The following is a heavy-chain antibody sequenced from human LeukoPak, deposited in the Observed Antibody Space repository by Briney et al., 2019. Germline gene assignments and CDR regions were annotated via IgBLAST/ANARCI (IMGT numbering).Heavy chain of an antibody. CDR3: ARARYGGNSRYFDY. D-gene: IGHD4-23*01. V-gene: IGHV4-34*01. J-gene: IGHJ4*02. CDR2: INHSGST. Sequence: SETLSLTCAVYGGSFSGYYWSWVRQPPGKGVEWIGEINHSGSTNYNPSLKSRVTISVDTSKNQFSLKLSSVTAADTAAYYCARARYGGNSRYFDYWGQGTLVTVSS. CDR1: GGSFSGYY.